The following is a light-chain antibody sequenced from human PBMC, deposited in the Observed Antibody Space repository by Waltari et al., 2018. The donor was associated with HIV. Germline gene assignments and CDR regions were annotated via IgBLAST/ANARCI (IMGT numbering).Light chain of an antibody. J-gene: IGLJ2*01. CDR3: GTWDNSLGAGV. CDR1: RTNLANNG. CDR2: DNN. Sequence: QSVLTLPPSVSATPGQKVTISCSVTRTNLANNGVSCYQLLPGTAPKLLIYDNNKRPSGIPDRFSGSKSGTSATLAITGLLTGDEADYYCGTWDNSLGAGVFGGGTTVTVL. V-gene: IGLV1-51*01.